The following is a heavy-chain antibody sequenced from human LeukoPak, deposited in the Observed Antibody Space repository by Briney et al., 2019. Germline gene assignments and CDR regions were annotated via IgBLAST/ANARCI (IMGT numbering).Heavy chain of an antibody. CDR3: ARASLDIVVVPAANNWFDP. J-gene: IGHJ5*02. CDR2: IIPILGIA. CDR1: GGTFSSYA. Sequence: ASVKVSCKASGGTFSSYAISWVRQAPGQGLEWMGRIIPILGIANYAQKFQGRVTITADKSTSTAYMELSSLRSGDTAVYYCARASLDIVVVPAANNWFDPWGQGTLVTVSS. D-gene: IGHD2-2*01. V-gene: IGHV1-69*04.